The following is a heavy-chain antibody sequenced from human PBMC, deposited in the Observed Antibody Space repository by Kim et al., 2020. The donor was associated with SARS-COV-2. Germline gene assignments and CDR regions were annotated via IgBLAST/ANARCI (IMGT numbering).Heavy chain of an antibody. J-gene: IGHJ6*02. D-gene: IGHD6-19*01. CDR2: ISAYNGNT. V-gene: IGHV1-18*04. Sequence: ASVKVSCKASGYTFTSYGISWVRQAPGQGLEWMGWISAYNGNTNYAQKLQGRVTMTTDTSTSTAYMELRSLRSDDTAVYYCARDLAVAGTIYYGMDVWGQGTTVTVSS. CDR3: ARDLAVAGTIYYGMDV. CDR1: GYTFTSYG.